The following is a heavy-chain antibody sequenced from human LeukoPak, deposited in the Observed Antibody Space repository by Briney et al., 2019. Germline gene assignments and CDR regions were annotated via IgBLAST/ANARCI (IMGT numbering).Heavy chain of an antibody. J-gene: IGHJ6*03. CDR2: ISSSGSYI. CDR3: ARDPVVAAYYYYYMDV. Sequence: PGGSLRLSCAASGFTFSDYYMSWIRQAPGKGLEWVSYISSSGSYIYYADSVKGRFTISRDNAKNSLYLQMNSLRAEDTAVYYCARDPVVAAYYYYYMDVWGKGTTVTVSS. D-gene: IGHD2-15*01. V-gene: IGHV3-11*04. CDR1: GFTFSDYY.